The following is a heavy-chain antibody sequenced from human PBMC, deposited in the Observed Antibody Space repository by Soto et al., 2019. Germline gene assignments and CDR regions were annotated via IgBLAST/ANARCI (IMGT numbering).Heavy chain of an antibody. D-gene: IGHD2-2*01. CDR2: ISGSGGST. CDR3: AKRGIVVVPAALYYYYYMDV. CDR1: GFTFSSYA. J-gene: IGHJ6*03. V-gene: IGHV3-23*01. Sequence: GGSLRLSCAASGFTFSSYAMSWVRQAPGKGLEWVSAISGSGGSTYYGDSVKGRFTISRDNSKNTLYLQMNSLRAEDTAVYYCAKRGIVVVPAALYYYYYMDVWGKGTTVTVSS.